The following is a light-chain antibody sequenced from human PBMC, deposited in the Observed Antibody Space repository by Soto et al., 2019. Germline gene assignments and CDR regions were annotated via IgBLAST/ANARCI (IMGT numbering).Light chain of an antibody. CDR1: QAIGNY. Sequence: DLQMTQSPSSLSASVGDRVTIACRASQAIGNYLAWYQQRPGKVPKLLIYGASTLQSGVPFRFGGSGSGTDFTLTISSLQAEDVATYYCQEYNSVPWTFGQGTKVEIK. J-gene: IGKJ1*01. CDR3: QEYNSVPWT. V-gene: IGKV1-27*01. CDR2: GAS.